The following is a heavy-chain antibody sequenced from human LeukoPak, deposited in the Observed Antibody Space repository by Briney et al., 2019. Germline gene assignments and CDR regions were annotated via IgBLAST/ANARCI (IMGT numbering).Heavy chain of an antibody. CDR1: GYSFITYY. CDR3: GRDGGGGSWGDF. D-gene: IGHD2-15*01. CDR2: INPNGGTT. V-gene: IGHV1-46*01. J-gene: IGHJ4*02. Sequence: ASVKVSCKTSGYSFITYYIHWVRQAPGHGPEWLGRINPNGGTTTYAQKFQDRVTMTRDTSTGTVYMELNSLRSEDTAMYYCGRDGGGGSWGDFWGQGTLVTVSS.